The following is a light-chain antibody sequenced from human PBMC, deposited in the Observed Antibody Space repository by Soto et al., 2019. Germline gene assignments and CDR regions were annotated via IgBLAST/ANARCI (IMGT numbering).Light chain of an antibody. CDR3: QQSYSTPIT. CDR1: QSISSY. V-gene: IGKV1-39*01. CDR2: AAS. Sequence: DIQMTQSPSSLSASVGDRVTITCRASQSISSYLDWYQQEPGQAPKFLIYAASSLQSGVPSRFSGSGSGTDFTLTISSLQPEDFAAYYCQQSYSTPITFGQGTRLEIK. J-gene: IGKJ5*01.